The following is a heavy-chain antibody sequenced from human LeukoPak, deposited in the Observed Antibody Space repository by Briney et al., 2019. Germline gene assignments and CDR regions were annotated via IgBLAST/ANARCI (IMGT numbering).Heavy chain of an antibody. CDR3: ARVTGYMIEDYFDY. Sequence: SETLSLTCTVSGGFISSSSYYWGWIRQPPGKGLEWIGSIYYSGSTYYNLSLKSRVTISVDMSKNQFSLKLSSVTAADTAVYYCARVTGYMIEDYFDYWGQGTLVTVSS. J-gene: IGHJ4*02. CDR1: GGFISSSSYY. D-gene: IGHD3-22*01. V-gene: IGHV4-39*07. CDR2: IYYSGST.